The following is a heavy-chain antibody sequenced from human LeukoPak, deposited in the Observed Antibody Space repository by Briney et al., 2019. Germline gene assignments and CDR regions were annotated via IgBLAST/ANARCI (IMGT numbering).Heavy chain of an antibody. CDR2: ISGSGGST. V-gene: IGHV3-23*01. D-gene: IGHD3-16*01. Sequence: PGGSLTLSCAASAFTFSSNAMSWVRPAPGKGLEWVSAISGSGGSTCYADSVKRRFTISSENSKNMLYMQMNVLRAENTAVYYGANVGALYYAIHRLDHWGQGTLVTVSS. J-gene: IGHJ4*02. CDR3: ANVGALYYAIHRLDH. CDR1: AFTFSSNA.